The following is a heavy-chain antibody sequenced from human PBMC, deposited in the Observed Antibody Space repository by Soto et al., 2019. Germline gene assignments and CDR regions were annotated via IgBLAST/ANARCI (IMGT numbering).Heavy chain of an antibody. V-gene: IGHV1-69*13. Sequence: GASVKVSCKXSGGTFSSYAISWVRQAPGQGLEWMGGIIPIFGTANYAQKFQGRVTITADESTSTAYMELSSLRSEDTAVYYCASLSSTSPRGYYYGMDVWGQGTTVTVSS. CDR1: GGTFSSYA. CDR3: ASLSSTSPRGYYYGMDV. D-gene: IGHD2-2*01. CDR2: IIPIFGTA. J-gene: IGHJ6*02.